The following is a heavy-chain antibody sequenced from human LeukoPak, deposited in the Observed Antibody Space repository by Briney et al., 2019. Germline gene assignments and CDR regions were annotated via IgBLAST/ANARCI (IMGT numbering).Heavy chain of an antibody. CDR3: ARERRSSGSYHEINWFDP. CDR2: IYYSGST. J-gene: IGHJ5*02. Sequence: PSEPLSLTCTVSGGSISSYYWSWIRQPPGKGLEWIGYIYYSGSTNYNPSLKSRVTILVDTSKNQFSLKLSSVTAADTAVCYCARERRSSGSYHEINWFDPWGQGTLVTVSS. V-gene: IGHV4-59*01. D-gene: IGHD1-26*01. CDR1: GGSISSYY.